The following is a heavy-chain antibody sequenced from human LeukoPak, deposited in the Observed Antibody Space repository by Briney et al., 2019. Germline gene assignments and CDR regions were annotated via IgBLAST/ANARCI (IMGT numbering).Heavy chain of an antibody. Sequence: GGSLRLSCEASGFMLSVYYMSWFRLAPGKGLEWIGYVSPTGSYTTYADSVRGRFTISRDNAKNLLFLQMNDLTTDDTAVYYCARKLGGAQCGGDCFFDHWGQGTRVAVSS. V-gene: IGHV3-11*03. J-gene: IGHJ4*02. D-gene: IGHD2-21*02. CDR2: VSPTGSYT. CDR1: GFMLSVYY. CDR3: ARKLGGAQCGGDCFFDH.